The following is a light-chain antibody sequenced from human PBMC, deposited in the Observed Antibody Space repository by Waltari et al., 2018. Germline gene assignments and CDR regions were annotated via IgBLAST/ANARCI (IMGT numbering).Light chain of an antibody. CDR3: GSFRSQSSWV. CDR2: DVI. Sequence: QSALTQPASVSGSPGQSITISCTGSSSDIDPYESVSWYQQHSDRAPKLIIYDVINRPSGVSYRFSGSKSGNTASLTISGLHPDDEADYYCGSFRSQSSWVFGPGTKVTV. V-gene: IGLV2-14*03. J-gene: IGLJ3*02. CDR1: SSDIDPYES.